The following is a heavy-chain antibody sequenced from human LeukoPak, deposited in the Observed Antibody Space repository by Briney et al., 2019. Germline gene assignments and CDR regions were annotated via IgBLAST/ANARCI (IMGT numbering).Heavy chain of an antibody. D-gene: IGHD5-12*01. V-gene: IGHV3-66*01. CDR1: GFTVSSNY. J-gene: IGHJ4*02. Sequence: GGSLRLSCAASGFTVSSNYMSWVRQAPGKGLEWVSVIYSGGSTHYADSVKGRFTISRDNSKNTLYLQMNSLRAEGTAVYYCAKENIVATPYYFDYWGQGTLVTVSS. CDR2: IYSGGST. CDR3: AKENIVATPYYFDY.